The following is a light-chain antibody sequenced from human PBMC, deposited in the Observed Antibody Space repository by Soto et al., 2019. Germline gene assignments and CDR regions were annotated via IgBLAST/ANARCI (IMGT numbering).Light chain of an antibody. CDR2: AAS. CDR3: QQYATSPQDLT. V-gene: IGKV3-20*01. J-gene: IGKJ4*01. Sequence: EIVLTQSPGTLSLSPGERATLSCRASQSVTSNSLAWYQQKPGQAPRLLIYAASSRATGIPDRFSGSGSGTDFTLTISRLEPEDFAVYYCQQYATSPQDLTFGGGTKVEIK. CDR1: QSVTSNS.